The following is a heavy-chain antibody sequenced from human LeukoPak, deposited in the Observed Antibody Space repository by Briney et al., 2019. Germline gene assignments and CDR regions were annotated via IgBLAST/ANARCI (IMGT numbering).Heavy chain of an antibody. CDR1: GFTFSNYW. J-gene: IGHJ3*01. D-gene: IGHD2-8*01. V-gene: IGHV3-74*01. CDR2: LNGDGTNI. Sequence: GGSLRLSCVASGFTFSNYWMQWVRQVPGKGLVWVSRLNGDGTNIIYADSVRGRFTISRDNAENTLYLRMNSLRAEDTALYYCARSQSGVFDVWGQGTMVTVSS. CDR3: ARSQSGVFDV.